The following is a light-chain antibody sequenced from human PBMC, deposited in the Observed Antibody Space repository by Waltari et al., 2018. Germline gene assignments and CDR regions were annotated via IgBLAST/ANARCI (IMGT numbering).Light chain of an antibody. Sequence: DIQMTQSPSTLSASVGDRVTITCRASQSMSGWLAWYQQKPGKAPKLLIYKASSLQSGVPSRFSGSGSGTEFTLTISSLQPDDFATYYCQQYNIPGTFGQGTRLEIK. V-gene: IGKV1-5*03. CDR1: QSMSGW. J-gene: IGKJ2*02. CDR2: KAS. CDR3: QQYNIPGT.